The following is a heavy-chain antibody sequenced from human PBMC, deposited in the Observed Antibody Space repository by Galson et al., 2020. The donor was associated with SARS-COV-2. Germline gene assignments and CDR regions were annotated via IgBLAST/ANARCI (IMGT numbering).Heavy chain of an antibody. V-gene: IGHV3-33*01. J-gene: IGHJ4*02. CDR1: GFTFSSYG. Sequence: QAGGSLRLSCAASGFTFSSYGMHWVRQAPGKGLEWVAVIWYDGSNKYYADSVKGRFTISRDNSKNTLYLQMNSLRAEDTAVYYCARDGADYYDSSGYYLGGTLSGYWGQGTLVTVSS. CDR2: IWYDGSNK. D-gene: IGHD3-22*01. CDR3: ARDGADYYDSSGYYLGGTLSGY.